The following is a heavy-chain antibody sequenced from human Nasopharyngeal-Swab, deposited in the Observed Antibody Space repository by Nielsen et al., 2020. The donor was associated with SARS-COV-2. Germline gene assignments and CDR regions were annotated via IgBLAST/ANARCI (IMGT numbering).Heavy chain of an antibody. Sequence: GGSLRLSCAASGFTFSSYSLNWVRQAPGKGLEWVSYISSTSTIYHADSVRGRFTISRDNAKNSLYLQMNSLRDEDTALYHCVRPLRGTGTPDSWGQGTLVTVSS. CDR3: VRPLRGTGTPDS. D-gene: IGHD1-1*01. CDR2: ISSTSTI. V-gene: IGHV3-48*02. J-gene: IGHJ4*02. CDR1: GFTFSSYS.